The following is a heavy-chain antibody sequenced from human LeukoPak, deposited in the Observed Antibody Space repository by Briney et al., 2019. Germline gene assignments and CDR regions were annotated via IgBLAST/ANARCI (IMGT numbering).Heavy chain of an antibody. V-gene: IGHV4-38-2*02. D-gene: IGHD2-15*01. Sequence: SETLSLTCIVSDYSISSGFYWGWIRQAPGKGPEWIGNIHHSGPTFYNPSLKSRVTISVDTSRNHFSLKLSSVTAADTAMYYCARDGVEVRSPRLFAHWGRGILVTVSS. CDR2: IHHSGPT. J-gene: IGHJ4*02. CDR1: DYSISSGFY. CDR3: ARDGVEVRSPRLFAH.